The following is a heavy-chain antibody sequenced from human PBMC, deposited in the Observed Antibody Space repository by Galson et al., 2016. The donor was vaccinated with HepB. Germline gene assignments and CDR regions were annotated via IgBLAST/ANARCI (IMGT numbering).Heavy chain of an antibody. Sequence: SLRLSCAASGFSFSTFGMHWVRQAPGKGLEWVTIISNDGRYKSYADSVRGRFIISRDSSRNTLYLQMNSLRPEDTAVYYCARGMYGSSWELDYWGQGTLVTVSS. CDR2: ISNDGRYK. D-gene: IGHD6-19*01. CDR1: GFSFSTFG. CDR3: ARGMYGSSWELDY. J-gene: IGHJ4*02. V-gene: IGHV3-30*03.